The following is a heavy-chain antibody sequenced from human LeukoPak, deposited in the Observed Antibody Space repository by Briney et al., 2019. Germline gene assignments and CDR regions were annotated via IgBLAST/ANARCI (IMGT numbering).Heavy chain of an antibody. Sequence: PSETLSLTCAVYGGSFSGYYWSWIRQPPGKGLEWIGEINHSGSTNYNPSLRSRVTISVDTSKNQFFLKLSSVTAADTAVYYCARGAGGFLSRAFDIWGQGTMVTVSS. J-gene: IGHJ3*02. V-gene: IGHV4-34*01. CDR2: INHSGST. CDR1: GGSFSGYY. D-gene: IGHD3-3*01. CDR3: ARGAGGFLSRAFDI.